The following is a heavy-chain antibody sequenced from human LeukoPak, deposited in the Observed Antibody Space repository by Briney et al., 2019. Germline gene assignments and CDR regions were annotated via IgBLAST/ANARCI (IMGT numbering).Heavy chain of an antibody. V-gene: IGHV1-18*01. D-gene: IGHD1-1*01. CDR1: DYMLTSFG. CDR2: SIGYSGKA. J-gene: IGHJ4*02. Sequence: GASVKVSCKVPDYMLTSFGVSWVRQAPGQGLEWIGWSIGYSGKANYAQKLQDGITMTTDLSTSTVYMELKSLTSDDTAIYYCARGKTIDYWGQGTLVTVSS. CDR3: ARGKTIDY.